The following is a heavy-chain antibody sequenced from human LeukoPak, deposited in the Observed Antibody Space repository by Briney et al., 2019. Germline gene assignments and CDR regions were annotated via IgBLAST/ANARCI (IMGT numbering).Heavy chain of an antibody. CDR2: IRYDGSNK. Sequence: PGGSLRLSCATSGFTFSDHALHWVRQAPGKGLEWVAFIRYDGSNKYYADSVKGRFTISRDNSKNTLYLQMNSLRAEDTAVYYCAKVGYSYGPYYYYMDVWGKGTTVTISS. J-gene: IGHJ6*03. CDR1: GFTFSDHA. CDR3: AKVGYSYGPYYYYMDV. V-gene: IGHV3-30*02. D-gene: IGHD5-18*01.